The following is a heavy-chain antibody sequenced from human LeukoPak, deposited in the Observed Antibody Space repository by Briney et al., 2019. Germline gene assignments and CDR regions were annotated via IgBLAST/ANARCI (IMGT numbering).Heavy chain of an antibody. D-gene: IGHD5-24*01. Sequence: GGSLRLSCAASGFTVRSNYMSWVRQAPGKGLEWVSDISSGGSTYCADSVKGRFTISRDSSKNTLYLQMKSLRAEDTALYYCSRDRMGTKSFDYWGQGTLVTVSS. V-gene: IGHV3-66*01. CDR3: SRDRMGTKSFDY. CDR1: GFTVRSNY. CDR2: ISSGGST. J-gene: IGHJ4*02.